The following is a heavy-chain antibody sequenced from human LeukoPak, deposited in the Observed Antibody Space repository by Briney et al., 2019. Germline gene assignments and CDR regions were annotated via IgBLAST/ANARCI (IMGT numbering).Heavy chain of an antibody. CDR1: GFTFRDYY. Sequence: GGSLRLSCAASGFTFRDYYMSWIRQAPGKGLEWVSYISSSGSTIYYADSVKGRFTISRDNAKNSLYLQMNSLRAEDTAVYYCARREYQLPNDYWGQGTLVTVSS. D-gene: IGHD2-2*01. V-gene: IGHV3-11*01. CDR2: ISSSGSTI. J-gene: IGHJ4*02. CDR3: ARREYQLPNDY.